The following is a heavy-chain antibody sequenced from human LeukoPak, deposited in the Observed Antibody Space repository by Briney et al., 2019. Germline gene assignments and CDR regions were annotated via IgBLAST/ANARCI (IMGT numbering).Heavy chain of an antibody. CDR1: GFTFSSYG. D-gene: IGHD3-22*01. CDR2: IWYDGSNK. J-gene: IGHJ4*02. Sequence: PGGSLRLSCAASGFTFSSYGMPWVRQAPGKGLEWVAVIWYDGSNKYYADSVKGRFTISRDNSKNTLYLQMSSLRAEDTAVYYCARDSSAVADYYDSSGYYYYPGGPDYWGQGTLVTVSS. CDR3: ARDSSAVADYYDSSGYYYYPGGPDY. V-gene: IGHV3-33*01.